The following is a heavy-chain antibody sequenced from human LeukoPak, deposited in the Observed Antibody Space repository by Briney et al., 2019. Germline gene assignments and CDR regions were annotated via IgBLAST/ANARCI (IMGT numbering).Heavy chain of an antibody. V-gene: IGHV1-2*06. CDR2: INPNSGGT. CDR1: GYTFTGYY. Sequence: ASMKVSCKASGYTFTGYYMNWVRQAPGQGLEWMGRINPNSGGTNYAQKFQGRVTMTRDTSISTAYMELSRLRSDDTAVYYCARVGDGLNDAFDIWGRGTMVTVSS. CDR3: ARVGDGLNDAFDI. J-gene: IGHJ3*02. D-gene: IGHD5-24*01.